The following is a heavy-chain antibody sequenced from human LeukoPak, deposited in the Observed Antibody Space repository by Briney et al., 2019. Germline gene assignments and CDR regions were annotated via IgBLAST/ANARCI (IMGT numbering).Heavy chain of an antibody. CDR3: AKEDAPLGGRPKY. J-gene: IGHJ4*02. V-gene: IGHV3-30*02. CDR2: IRDDGNNI. D-gene: IGHD3-16*01. CDR1: GFTFSYYG. Sequence: QAGGSLRLSCAASGFTFSYYGMNWVRQAPGKGLEWVAFIRDDGNNIYYADSVKGRFTISRDNSKNTLFLQMKSLRAEDTAVYYCAKEDAPLGGRPKYWGQGTLVTVSS.